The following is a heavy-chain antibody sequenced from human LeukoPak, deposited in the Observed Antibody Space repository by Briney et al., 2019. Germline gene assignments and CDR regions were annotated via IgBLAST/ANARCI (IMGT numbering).Heavy chain of an antibody. CDR2: IHYSGST. Sequence: SETLSLTCTVSGDSIRSYYWSWIRQPPGKGLEWIGNIHYSGSTKYNSSLKSRVTMSLDTSKKQFSLKLSSVTAADTAVYYCAREGSSWYRALDYWGQGTLVTVSS. J-gene: IGHJ4*02. CDR3: AREGSSWYRALDY. CDR1: GDSIRSYY. V-gene: IGHV4-59*12. D-gene: IGHD6-13*01.